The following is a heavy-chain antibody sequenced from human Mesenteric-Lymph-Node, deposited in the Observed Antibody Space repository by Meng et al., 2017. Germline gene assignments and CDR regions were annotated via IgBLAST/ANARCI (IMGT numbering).Heavy chain of an antibody. J-gene: IGHJ4*02. CDR1: GVTVGNNY. CDR3: ARDPPGVAASISGG. CDR2: IYSGGGT. Sequence: GESLKISCAASGVTVGNNYMSWVRQAPGKGLELVSLIYSGGGTNYADSVKGRFTISRDSSKNTLYLQMNSLRTEDTAVYFCARDPPGVAASISGGWGQGTLVTVSS. D-gene: IGHD3-3*02. V-gene: IGHV3-66*02.